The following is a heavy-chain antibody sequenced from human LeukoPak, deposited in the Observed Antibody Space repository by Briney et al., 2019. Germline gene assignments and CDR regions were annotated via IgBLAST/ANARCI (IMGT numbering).Heavy chain of an antibody. Sequence: GRSLRRSCAASGFNFNSYAVHWVRQAPGKGLEWVAVISYDGSINFYAASVKGRFTISRDNSKNTLYLQMNSLRAVDSALYFCARDRRYCGGGSCYFDYFFDYWGQGTLVTVSS. V-gene: IGHV3-30-3*01. CDR3: ARDRRYCGGGSCYFDYFFDY. CDR2: ISYDGSIN. D-gene: IGHD2-15*01. J-gene: IGHJ4*02. CDR1: GFNFNSYA.